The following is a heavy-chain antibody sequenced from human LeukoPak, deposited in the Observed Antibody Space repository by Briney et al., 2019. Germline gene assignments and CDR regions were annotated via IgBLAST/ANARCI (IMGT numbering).Heavy chain of an antibody. CDR3: AKDRCSNGIGCYYYYMDV. J-gene: IGHJ6*03. CDR1: GFIFSSYG. CDR2: IQNDGSNE. V-gene: IGHV3-30*02. Sequence: GGSLRLSCAASGFIFSSYGMHWVRQAPGKGLEWVAYIQNDGSNEQYADSVKGRFSISRDSSKNILYLQMNSLRAEDTAVYYCAKDRCSNGIGCYYYYMDVWGKGTTVTISS. D-gene: IGHD2-8*01.